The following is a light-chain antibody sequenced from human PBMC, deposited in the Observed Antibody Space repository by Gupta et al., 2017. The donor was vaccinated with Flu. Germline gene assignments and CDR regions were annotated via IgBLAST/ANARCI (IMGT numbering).Light chain of an antibody. CDR2: DVS. Sequence: ETVMTQSPATLSVSPGESATLSSRASQSVRNNYLGWYQQKPGQAPRLLIYDVSTRATGVPARFSGSGSGTEFTLTISSLQSEDFAVYFCQQYSSWPLTFGGGTKVEIK. CDR1: QSVRNN. CDR3: QQYSSWPLT. V-gene: IGKV3-15*01. J-gene: IGKJ4*01.